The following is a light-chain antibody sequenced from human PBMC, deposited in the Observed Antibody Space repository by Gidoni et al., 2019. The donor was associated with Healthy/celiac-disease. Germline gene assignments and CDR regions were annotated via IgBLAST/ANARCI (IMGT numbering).Light chain of an antibody. CDR1: QGISHY. CDR2: AAS. V-gene: IGKV1-27*01. Sequence: DIQMTQSPSSLSASVGDRVTITCRASQGISHYLAWYQQKPGKVPKLLLYAASTLQSGVPSRFSGSGAGTDFTLTSSSLQPEDVATYYSQKYNSAPRTFXXXTKVEIK. J-gene: IGKJ1*01. CDR3: QKYNSAPRT.